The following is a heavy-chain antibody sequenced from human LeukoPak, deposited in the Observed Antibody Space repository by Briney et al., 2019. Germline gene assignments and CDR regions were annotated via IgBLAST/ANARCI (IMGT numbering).Heavy chain of an antibody. J-gene: IGHJ5*02. V-gene: IGHV4-59*08. Sequence: SETLSLTCTVSGGSMNSYYWTWIRQPPGKGLEWIGYIHYSGSTNYNPSLKSRVTISVDTSKNQCSLKLNSVTAADTAVYYCGRLAAVGVRVDPWGQGTLVTVSS. CDR2: IHYSGST. CDR3: GRLAAVGVRVDP. CDR1: GGSMNSYY. D-gene: IGHD6-13*01.